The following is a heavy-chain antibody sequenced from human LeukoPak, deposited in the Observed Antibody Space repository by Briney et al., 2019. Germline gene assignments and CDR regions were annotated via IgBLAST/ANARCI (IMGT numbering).Heavy chain of an antibody. CDR1: GYTFTGYY. V-gene: IGHV1-8*03. J-gene: IGHJ6*03. CDR2: MNPSSGNT. Sequence: ASVKVSCKASGYTFTGYYMHWVRQAPGQGLEWMGRMNPSSGNTGYAQKFQGRVTIIRNTSISTAYMELSSLRSEDTAVYYCARAAGGTRNYYMDVWAKGTTVTVSS. D-gene: IGHD3-16*01. CDR3: ARAAGGTRNYYMDV.